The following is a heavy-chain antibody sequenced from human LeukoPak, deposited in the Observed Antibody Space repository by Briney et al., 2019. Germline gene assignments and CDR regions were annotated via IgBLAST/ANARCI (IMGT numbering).Heavy chain of an antibody. D-gene: IGHD3-22*01. CDR3: AKGAEEGVVITAVYYYHMDV. J-gene: IGHJ6*03. Sequence: GGSLRLSCAASGFIFSNYAMSWVRQAPGKGLQWVSAFSGSGGSTYYADSVKGRFTISRDNSKNTLYLQMNSLRAEDTAIYFCAKGAEEGVVITAVYYYHMDVWGRGTTVTISS. V-gene: IGHV3-23*01. CDR1: GFIFSNYA. CDR2: FSGSGGST.